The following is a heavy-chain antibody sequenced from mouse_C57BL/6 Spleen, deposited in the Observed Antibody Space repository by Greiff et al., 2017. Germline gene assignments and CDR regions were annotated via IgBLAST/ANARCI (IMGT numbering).Heavy chain of an antibody. CDR2: IWTGGGT. CDR1: GFSLTSYA. V-gene: IGHV2-9-1*01. CDR3: ARAPSYGDYVGYFDY. D-gene: IGHD2-13*01. J-gene: IGHJ2*01. Sequence: QLKQSGPGLVAPSQSLSITCTVSGFSLTSYAISWVRQPPGKGLEWLGVIWTGGGTNYNSALKSRLSISKDNSKSQVFLKMNSLQTDDTARYYCARAPSYGDYVGYFDYWGQGTTLTVSS.